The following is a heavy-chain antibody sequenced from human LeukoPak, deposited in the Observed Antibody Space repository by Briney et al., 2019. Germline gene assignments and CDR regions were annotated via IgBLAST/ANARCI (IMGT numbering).Heavy chain of an antibody. V-gene: IGHV1-18*04. D-gene: IGHD5-18*01. J-gene: IGHJ4*02. CDR3: ARDGYSYGLY. Sequence: ASVKVSCKASGYTFTGYYMHWVRQAPGQGLEWMGWISAYNGNTNYAQKLQGRVTMTTDTSTSTAYMELRSLRSDDTAVYYCARDGYSYGLYWGQGTLVTVSS. CDR1: GYTFTGYY. CDR2: ISAYNGNT.